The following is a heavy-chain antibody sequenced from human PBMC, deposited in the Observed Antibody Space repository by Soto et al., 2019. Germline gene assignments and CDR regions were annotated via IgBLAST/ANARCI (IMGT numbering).Heavy chain of an antibody. J-gene: IGHJ4*02. Sequence: GGSLRLSCSASGFTFSSFWMHWVRLVPGEGLVWVSRINTDGSSTYAESVKGRFTISRDNAENTYLQMNSLRVEDTALYYCVRGVNTSYLFDYWGQGTLVTVSS. CDR1: GFTFSSFW. D-gene: IGHD2-2*01. V-gene: IGHV3-74*01. CDR2: INTDGSST. CDR3: VRGVNTSYLFDY.